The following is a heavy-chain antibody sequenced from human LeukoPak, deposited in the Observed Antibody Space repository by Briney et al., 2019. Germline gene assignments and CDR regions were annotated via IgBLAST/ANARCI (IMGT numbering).Heavy chain of an antibody. D-gene: IGHD3-3*01. V-gene: IGHV4-38-2*01. CDR1: GYSISSGYY. CDR3: ARAYYYFWSGRGAFDI. CDR2: IYHSGST. Sequence: SETLSLTCAVSGYSISSGYYWGWIRQPPGKGLEWIGSIYHSGSTYYNPSLKSRVTISVDTSKNQFSLKLSSVTAADTAVYYCARAYYYFWSGRGAFDIWGQGTMVTVSS. J-gene: IGHJ3*02.